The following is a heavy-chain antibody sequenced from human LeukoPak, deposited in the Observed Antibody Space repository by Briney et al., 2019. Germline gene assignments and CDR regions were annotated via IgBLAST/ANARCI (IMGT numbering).Heavy chain of an antibody. J-gene: IGHJ4*02. Sequence: SGPTLVKPTQTLTLTCTFSGFSLSTSGVGVGWIRQPPGKALEWLALIYRDDDKRYSPSLKSRLTITKDTSKNQVVLTMTNMDPVDTATYYCAHSRQVVTSSAGYFDYWGQGTLVTVSS. V-gene: IGHV2-5*02. CDR2: IYRDDDK. D-gene: IGHD2-21*02. CDR1: GFSLSTSGVG. CDR3: AHSRQVVTSSAGYFDY.